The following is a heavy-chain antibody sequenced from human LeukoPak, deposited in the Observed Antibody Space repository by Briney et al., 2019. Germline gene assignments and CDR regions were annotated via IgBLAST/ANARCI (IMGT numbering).Heavy chain of an antibody. V-gene: IGHV3-23*01. CDR3: EGTYYYDSSDDY. D-gene: IGHD3-22*01. CDR1: GFTVSSSY. J-gene: IGHJ4*02. Sequence: PGGSLRLSCAASGFTVSSSYMSWVHQAPGKGLEWVLAISGSGTSTYYADSVKGRFTISRDNSKNTLYLQMNSLRAEDTAVYYCEGTYYYDSSDDYWGQGTLVTVSS. CDR2: ISGSGTST.